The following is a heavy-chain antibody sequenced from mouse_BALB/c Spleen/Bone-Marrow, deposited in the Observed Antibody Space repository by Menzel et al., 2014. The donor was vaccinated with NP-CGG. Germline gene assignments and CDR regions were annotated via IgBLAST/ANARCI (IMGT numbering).Heavy chain of an antibody. CDR3: ARPRPRDAMDY. CDR1: GYTFXSYW. D-gene: IGHD3-3*01. V-gene: IGHV1-7*01. CDR2: INPSTGYT. Sequence: QVQLQQSGAELAKPGASVKLSCKASGYTFXSYWMHWVKQRPGQGLEWIGYINPSTGYTEYNQKFKDKATLTADKSSSTAYMQLSSLTSEDSAVYYCARPRPRDAMDYWGQGTSVTVSS. J-gene: IGHJ4*01.